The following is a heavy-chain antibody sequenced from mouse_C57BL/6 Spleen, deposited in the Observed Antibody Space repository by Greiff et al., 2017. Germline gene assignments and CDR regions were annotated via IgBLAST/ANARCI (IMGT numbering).Heavy chain of an antibody. Sequence: VQLQQSGPELVKPGASVKISCKASGYSFTGYYMNWVKQSPEQSLEWIGEINPSTGGTTYNQKFKAKATLTVDKSSSTAYMQLKSLTSEDSAVYDCARSFITTVVYFDYWGQGTTLTVSS. J-gene: IGHJ2*01. CDR1: GYSFTGYY. CDR3: ARSFITTVVYFDY. D-gene: IGHD1-1*01. CDR2: INPSTGGT. V-gene: IGHV1-42*01.